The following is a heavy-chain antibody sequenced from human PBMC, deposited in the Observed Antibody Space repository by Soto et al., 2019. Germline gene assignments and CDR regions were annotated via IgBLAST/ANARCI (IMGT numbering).Heavy chain of an antibody. D-gene: IGHD2-2*01. CDR3: AHSPSGHHCDSTSCLAYFDY. Sequence: QITLKESGPTLVKPTQTLTLTCTFSGFSLSTSGVGVGWIRQPPGKALEWLALIYWNDDERYSPSLKSRLTITKDTSRNQVVLTVTNVDPVDTATYYCAHSPSGHHCDSTSCLAYFDYWGQGTLVTVSS. CDR1: GFSLSTSGVG. V-gene: IGHV2-5*01. CDR2: IYWNDDE. J-gene: IGHJ4*02.